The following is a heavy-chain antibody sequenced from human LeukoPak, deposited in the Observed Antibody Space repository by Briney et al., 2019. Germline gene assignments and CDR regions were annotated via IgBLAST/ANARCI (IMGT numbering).Heavy chain of an antibody. V-gene: IGHV1-2*02. J-gene: IGHJ4*02. CDR1: GYTFTDYY. CDR3: AREGDTAMVHFDF. Sequence: ASVEVSCKASGYTFTDYYIHWVRQAPGQGLEWMGWINHNSGGTKFAQKFQGRVTMTRDTSISTTYMEVSRLKSDDTAVCYCAREGDTAMVHFDFWGQGTLVTVSS. D-gene: IGHD5-18*01. CDR2: INHNSGGT.